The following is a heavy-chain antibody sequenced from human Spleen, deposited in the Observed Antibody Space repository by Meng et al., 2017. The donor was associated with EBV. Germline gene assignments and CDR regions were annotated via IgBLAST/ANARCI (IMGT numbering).Heavy chain of an antibody. CDR2: INPSDGST. CDR1: GYTFTNYH. CDR3: ASLGVYGSGSFGIDY. V-gene: IGHV1-46*01. Sequence: QVRVVPSGAGVRKPGASLKVSCQASGYTFTNYHIHWVRQAPGQGLEWMGMINPSDGSTNYAQNFQGRVTMTRDTSKSTVYLELSSLGFEDTAVYYCASLGVYGSGSFGIDYWGQGILVTVSS. J-gene: IGHJ4*02. D-gene: IGHD3-10*01.